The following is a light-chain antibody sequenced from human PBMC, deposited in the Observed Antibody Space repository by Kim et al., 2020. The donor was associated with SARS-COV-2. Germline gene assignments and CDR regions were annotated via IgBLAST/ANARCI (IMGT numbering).Light chain of an antibody. V-gene: IGLV2-8*01. Sequence: QSVTISCSGTSTDFDTYNYVSWYQQPPGKAPKLMIYEVTKRPSGVPDRFSGSKSGDTASLTVSGLQAEDEADYYCTSHANDNYVFGTGTKVTVL. CDR1: STDFDTYNY. CDR2: EVT. J-gene: IGLJ1*01. CDR3: TSHANDNYV.